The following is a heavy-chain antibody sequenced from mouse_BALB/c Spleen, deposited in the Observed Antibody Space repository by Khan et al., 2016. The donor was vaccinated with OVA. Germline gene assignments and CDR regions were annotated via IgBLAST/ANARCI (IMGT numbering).Heavy chain of an antibody. J-gene: IGHJ3*01. CDR1: GYPFTDYI. V-gene: IGHV1-77*01. CDR3: SRRDYGSNYPGFAY. CDR2: IYPGRITI. Sequence: QVQLKESGPDLVKPGASVKMSCKASGYPFTDYIITWVRQRSGQGLEWIGEIYPGRITIYYNENFRGKATLTADKSSNTAYMQLSSLTSDDSAVYFCSRRDYGSNYPGFAYWGQGTLVTVAA. D-gene: IGHD1-1*01.